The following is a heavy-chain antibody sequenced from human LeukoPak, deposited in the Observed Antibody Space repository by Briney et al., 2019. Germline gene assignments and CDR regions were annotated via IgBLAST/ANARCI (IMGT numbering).Heavy chain of an antibody. D-gene: IGHD6-19*01. J-gene: IGHJ4*02. CDR3: AREVVAVADLGDYFDY. CDR2: IYTSGST. V-gene: IGHV4-4*07. CDR1: GGSISSYY. Sequence: SETLSLTCTVSGGSISSYYWSWIRQPAGKGLEWIGRIYTSGSTNCNPSLKSRVTISVDTSKNQFSLKLSSVTAADTAVYYCAREVVAVADLGDYFDYWGQGTLVTVSS.